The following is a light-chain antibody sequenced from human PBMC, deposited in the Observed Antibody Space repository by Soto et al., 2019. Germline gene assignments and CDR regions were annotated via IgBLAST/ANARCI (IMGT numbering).Light chain of an antibody. CDR1: QGISTY. CDR3: QQSHSFPFT. CDR2: AAS. Sequence: DIQMTQSPSSLSASVGDRVTITCRASQGISTYLAWLQQKPGKAPESLIDAASSLQTGVPSRFSGSGSGTDFNLTISSLQPEDFATYYCQQSHSFPFTFGPGTKVSIK. J-gene: IGKJ3*01. V-gene: IGKV1-16*01.